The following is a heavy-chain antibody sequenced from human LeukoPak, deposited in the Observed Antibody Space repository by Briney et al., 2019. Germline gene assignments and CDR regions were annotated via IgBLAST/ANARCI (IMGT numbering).Heavy chain of an antibody. CDR3: ARGTGYSSSWYEGYFDY. Sequence: GGSLRLSCAASGFTFSSYSMNWVRQAPGKGLEWVSSISSSSSYIYYADSVKGRFTISRDNAKNSLYLQMNSLRAEDTAVYYCARGTGYSSSWYEGYFDYWGQGTLVTVSS. CDR2: ISSSSSYI. CDR1: GFTFSSYS. J-gene: IGHJ4*02. V-gene: IGHV3-21*01. D-gene: IGHD6-13*01.